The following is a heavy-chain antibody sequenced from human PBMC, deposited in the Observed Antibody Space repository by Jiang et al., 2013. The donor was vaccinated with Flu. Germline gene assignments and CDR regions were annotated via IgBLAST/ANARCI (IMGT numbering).Heavy chain of an antibody. D-gene: IGHD4-17*01. Sequence: AISGDSVSSNSAAWNWIRQSPSRGLEWLGRTYYRSKWYNDYAVSVKSRITINPDTSKNQFSLQLNSVTPEDTAVYYCARVVGSDYGDYYYYGMDVWGQGTTVTVSS. V-gene: IGHV6-1*01. J-gene: IGHJ6*02. CDR1: GDSVSSNSAA. CDR3: ARVVGSDYGDYYYYGMDV. CDR2: TYYRSKWYN.